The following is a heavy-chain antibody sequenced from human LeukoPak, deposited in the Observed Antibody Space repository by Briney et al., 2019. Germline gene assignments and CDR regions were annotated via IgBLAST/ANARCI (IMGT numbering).Heavy chain of an antibody. CDR3: ARGRRITMVRGVIPPAFDI. CDR1: GGSFSGYY. V-gene: IGHV4-34*01. J-gene: IGHJ3*02. Sequence: SETLSLTCAVYGGSFSGYYWSWIRQPPGKGLEWIGEINHSGSTNYNPSLKSRVTISVDTSKNQFSLKLSSVTAAYTAVYYCARGRRITMVRGVIPPAFDIWGQGTMVTVSS. CDR2: INHSGST. D-gene: IGHD3-10*01.